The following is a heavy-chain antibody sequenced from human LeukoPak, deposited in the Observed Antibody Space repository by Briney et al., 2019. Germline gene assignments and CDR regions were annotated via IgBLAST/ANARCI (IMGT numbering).Heavy chain of an antibody. CDR3: ARDGLWIQNAFDI. Sequence: PSETLSLTCTVSGGSISSYYWSWIRQPPGKGLEWIGSVFHSGTTYYNSSLKSRVTISVDTSKNQFSLKLSSVTAADTAMYYCARDGLWIQNAFDIWGQGTMVTVSS. D-gene: IGHD5-18*01. V-gene: IGHV4-59*12. CDR1: GGSISSYY. CDR2: VFHSGTT. J-gene: IGHJ3*02.